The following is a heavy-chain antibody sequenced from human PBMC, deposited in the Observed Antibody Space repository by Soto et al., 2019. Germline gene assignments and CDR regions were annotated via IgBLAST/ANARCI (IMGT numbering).Heavy chain of an antibody. CDR1: GYTFTTSS. Sequence: PGESLKISCQGFGYTFTTSSIVWVRQMPGKGLEWMGIIYPSDSDTRYSPSFQGQVTMSADKPINTAYLQWSSLKASDTAMYYCAKHTVAGTVIDYWGQGTLVTVSS. V-gene: IGHV5-51*01. J-gene: IGHJ4*02. CDR2: IYPSDSDT. CDR3: AKHTVAGTVIDY. D-gene: IGHD6-19*01.